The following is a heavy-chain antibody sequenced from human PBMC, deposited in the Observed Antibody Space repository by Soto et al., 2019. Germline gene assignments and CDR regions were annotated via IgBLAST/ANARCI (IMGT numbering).Heavy chain of an antibody. J-gene: IGHJ6*03. Sequence: EVQLVESGGGLVKPGGSLRLSCAASGFTFSSYSMNWVRQAPGKGLEWVSSISSSISYIYYADSVNGRFTISRDNAKNSLYLQMNSLRAEDTAVYYCATLRGADPLMDFWSGAPYYYYYYMDVWGTGTTVTVSS. D-gene: IGHD3-3*01. V-gene: IGHV3-21*01. CDR1: GFTFSSYS. CDR2: ISSSISYI. CDR3: ATLRGADPLMDFWSGAPYYYYYYMDV.